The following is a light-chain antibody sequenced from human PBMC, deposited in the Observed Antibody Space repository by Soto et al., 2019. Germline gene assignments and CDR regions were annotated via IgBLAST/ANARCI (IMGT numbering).Light chain of an antibody. CDR3: QQFRSSPPAFT. J-gene: IGKJ2*01. Sequence: ESMLTQSPGTLSLSPGERATLSCRASQSISSRYLTWYQHKPGQAPRLLIYGASITATGIPDRFSGSGYGTDFTLTISRLEPEDFAVYYCQQFRSSPPAFTFGQGTKLEI. CDR1: QSISSRY. CDR2: GAS. V-gene: IGKV3-20*01.